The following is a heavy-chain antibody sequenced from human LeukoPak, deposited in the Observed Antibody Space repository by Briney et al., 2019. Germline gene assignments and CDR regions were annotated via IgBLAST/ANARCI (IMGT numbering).Heavy chain of an antibody. D-gene: IGHD4-17*01. J-gene: IGHJ6*02. CDR3: AKDLGDYGDYDPPYYYYYGMDV. Sequence: GRSLRLSCAASGFTFSSYGMHWVRQAPGKGLEWVAVKSYDGSNKYYADSVKGRFTISRDNSKNTLYLQMNSLRAEDTAVYYCAKDLGDYGDYDPPYYYYYGMDVWGQGTTVTVSS. V-gene: IGHV3-30*18. CDR1: GFTFSSYG. CDR2: KSYDGSNK.